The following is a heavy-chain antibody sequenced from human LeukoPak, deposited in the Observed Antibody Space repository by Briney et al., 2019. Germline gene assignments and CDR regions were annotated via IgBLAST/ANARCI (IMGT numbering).Heavy chain of an antibody. J-gene: IGHJ4*02. CDR3: ARDQVGEYYFDY. Sequence: GGSLRLSCAASGFTFSDHWMARVRQAPGKGLEWVAHIKFDGTKEKFVDSVKGRFSISRDNAKNSLFLHMNSLRAEDTAVYYCARDQVGEYYFDYWGQGTLVTVSS. D-gene: IGHD3-10*01. V-gene: IGHV3-7*01. CDR2: IKFDGTKE. CDR1: GFTFSDHW.